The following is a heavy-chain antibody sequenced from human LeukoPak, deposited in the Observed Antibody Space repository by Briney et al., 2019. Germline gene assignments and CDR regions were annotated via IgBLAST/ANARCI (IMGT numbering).Heavy chain of an antibody. CDR3: ARGGYCSSTSCSKINWFDP. Sequence: SQTLSLTCTVSGGSISSGGYYWSWIRQPPGKGLEWIGYIYHSGSTYYNPSLKSRVTISVDRSKNQFSLKLSSVTAADTAVYYCARGGYCSSTSCSKINWFDPWGQGTLVTVSS. CDR2: IYHSGST. V-gene: IGHV4-30-2*01. D-gene: IGHD2-2*01. J-gene: IGHJ5*02. CDR1: GGSISSGGYY.